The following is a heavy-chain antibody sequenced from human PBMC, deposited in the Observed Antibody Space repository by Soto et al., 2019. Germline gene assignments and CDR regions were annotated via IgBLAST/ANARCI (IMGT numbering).Heavy chain of an antibody. V-gene: IGHV3-23*01. CDR2: ISGSGGST. CDR3: AKSYSSNWYDYFDY. J-gene: IGHJ4*02. D-gene: IGHD6-13*01. Sequence: GGSLRLSCAASGFTFGTYAMSWVRQAPGKGLEWISAISGSGGSTYYADSVKGRFTISRDTSKNTLYLQMNSLRAEDTALYYCAKSYSSNWYDYFDYWGQGTLVTVSS. CDR1: GFTFGTYA.